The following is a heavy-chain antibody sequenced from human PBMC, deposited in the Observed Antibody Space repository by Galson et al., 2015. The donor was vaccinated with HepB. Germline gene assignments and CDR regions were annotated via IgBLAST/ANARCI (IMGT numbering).Heavy chain of an antibody. CDR2: ISSDATKK. CDR3: ARGYSVSGSSI. Sequence: SLRLSCAASGLTFSNYAMHWVRQAPGKGLEWVAVISSDATKKYYADSVEGRFTISRDNSENTLYLHMNSLRVEDTAVYYCARGYSVSGSSIWGQGTMVTVSS. J-gene: IGHJ3*02. V-gene: IGHV3-30-3*01. D-gene: IGHD3-10*01. CDR1: GLTFSNYA.